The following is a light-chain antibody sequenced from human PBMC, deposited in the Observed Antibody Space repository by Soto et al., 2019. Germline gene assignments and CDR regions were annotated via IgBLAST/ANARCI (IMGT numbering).Light chain of an antibody. J-gene: IGKJ2*02. CDR2: LTF. Sequence: DIVMTQSPLSLPVTPGEPASISCRSSQSLLYSNGYNYLDWYLQKPGQSPQLLIYLTFNRSSGVPDRFSGSGSGTDFPLKSSRVEAEDVGVYYCMQAIQTPRTFGQGTKLEIK. V-gene: IGKV2-28*01. CDR1: QSLLYSNGYNY. CDR3: MQAIQTPRT.